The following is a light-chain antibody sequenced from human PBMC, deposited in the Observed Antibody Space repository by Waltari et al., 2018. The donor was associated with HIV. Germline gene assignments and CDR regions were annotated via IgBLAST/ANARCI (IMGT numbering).Light chain of an antibody. CDR2: KDT. CDR1: VLAKQY. CDR3: QSADTSYTSRV. J-gene: IGLJ1*01. V-gene: IGLV3-25*03. Sequence: SYELTQPPSVSVSPGQTARIPCSGDVLAKQYAYWYQQKPGQAPVLVIYKDTERPSGIPERFSGSSSGITVTLTISGVQPDDEADYYCQSADTSYTSRVFGIGTKVTVL.